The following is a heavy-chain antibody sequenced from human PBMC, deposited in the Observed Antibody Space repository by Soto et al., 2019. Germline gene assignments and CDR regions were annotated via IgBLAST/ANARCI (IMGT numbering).Heavy chain of an antibody. CDR3: ARRYGASFDY. Sequence: SETLSLTCAVSGYSISSSNWWRWIRQPPGKGLEWIGYIYYSGSTNYNPSLKSRVTISVDTSKNQFSLKLSSVTAADTAVYYCARRYGASFDYWGQGTLVTVSS. CDR1: GYSISSSNW. V-gene: IGHV4-28*01. D-gene: IGHD4-17*01. J-gene: IGHJ4*02. CDR2: IYYSGST.